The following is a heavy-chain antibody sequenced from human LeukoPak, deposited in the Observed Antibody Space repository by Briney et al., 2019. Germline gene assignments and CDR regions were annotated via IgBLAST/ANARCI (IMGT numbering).Heavy chain of an antibody. Sequence: ASVKVSCKASGYTFTSYDINWVRQATGQGLEWMGWMNPNSGNTGYAQKFQGRVTMTRNTSISTAYMELSSLRSEDTAVYYCARALDHYCSGGSCYQTIYFDYWGQGTLVTVSS. V-gene: IGHV1-8*01. CDR1: GYTFTSYD. J-gene: IGHJ4*02. D-gene: IGHD2-15*01. CDR2: MNPNSGNT. CDR3: ARALDHYCSGGSCYQTIYFDY.